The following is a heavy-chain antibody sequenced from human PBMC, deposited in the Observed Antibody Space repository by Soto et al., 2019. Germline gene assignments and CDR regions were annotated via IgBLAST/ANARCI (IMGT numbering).Heavy chain of an antibody. CDR1: GGSVSSNSYS. CDR3: ARAGRGPRYFDX. J-gene: IGHJ4*02. Sequence: PSETLSLTCTVSGGSVSSNSYSWGWFRQHPGKGLEWIGTIYYNDNTHYNPSLLSRVTISVDTSKNQFSLKLSSVTAADTAVYYCARAGRGPRYFDXWGQETLVPVSS. D-gene: IGHD3-10*01. V-gene: IGHV4-39*01. CDR2: IYYNDNT.